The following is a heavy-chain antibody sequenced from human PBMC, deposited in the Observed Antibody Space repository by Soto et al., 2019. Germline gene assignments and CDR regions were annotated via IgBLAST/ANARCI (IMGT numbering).Heavy chain of an antibody. D-gene: IGHD6-6*01. J-gene: IGHJ4*02. CDR3: AKGVSIAARPPIDY. Sequence: QVQLVESGGGVVQPGRSLRLSCAASGFTFSSYGMHWVRQAPGKGLEWVAVISYDGSNKYYADSVKGRFTISRDNSKNTLYLQMNILRAEDTAVYYCAKGVSIAARPPIDYWGQGTLVTVSS. V-gene: IGHV3-30*18. CDR1: GFTFSSYG. CDR2: ISYDGSNK.